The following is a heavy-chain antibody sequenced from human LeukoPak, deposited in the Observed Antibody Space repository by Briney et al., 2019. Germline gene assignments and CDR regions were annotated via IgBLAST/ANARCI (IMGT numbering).Heavy chain of an antibody. Sequence: ASVKVSCKASGYTFTNYGINWVRQAPGQGLEWMGIINPSGGSTSYAQKFQGRVTMTRDMSTSTVYMELSSLRSEDTAVYYCASGGYCTNGVCYTGLDAFDIWGQGTMVTVSS. CDR3: ASGGYCTNGVCYTGLDAFDI. CDR2: INPSGGST. D-gene: IGHD2-8*01. J-gene: IGHJ3*02. V-gene: IGHV1-46*01. CDR1: GYTFTNYG.